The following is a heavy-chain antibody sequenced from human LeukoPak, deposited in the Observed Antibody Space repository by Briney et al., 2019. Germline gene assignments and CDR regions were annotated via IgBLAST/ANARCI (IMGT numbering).Heavy chain of an antibody. D-gene: IGHD2-8*01. CDR2: IIPIFGTA. Sequence: SVKVSCKASGGTFSSYAISWVRQAPGQGLEWMGGIIPIFGTANYAQKFQGRVTITTDESTSTAYMELSSLRSEDTAVYYCARSSAGYCTNGVCYLDYWGQGTLVTVSS. V-gene: IGHV1-69*05. J-gene: IGHJ4*02. CDR1: GGTFSSYA. CDR3: ARSSAGYCTNGVCYLDY.